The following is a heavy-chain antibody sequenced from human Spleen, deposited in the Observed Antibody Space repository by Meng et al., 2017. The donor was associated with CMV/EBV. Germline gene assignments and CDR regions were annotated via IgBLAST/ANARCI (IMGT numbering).Heavy chain of an antibody. Sequence: ETLSLTCAASGFTVSSNYMSWVRQAPGKGLEWVSVIYSGGSTYYADSVKGRFTISRDNSKNTLYLQMNSLRAEDTAVYYCARDQRSSCSSTSCYYYYGMDVWGQGTTVTVSS. V-gene: IGHV3-53*01. CDR1: GFTVSSNY. D-gene: IGHD2-2*01. CDR2: IYSGGST. CDR3: ARDQRSSCSSTSCYYYYGMDV. J-gene: IGHJ6*02.